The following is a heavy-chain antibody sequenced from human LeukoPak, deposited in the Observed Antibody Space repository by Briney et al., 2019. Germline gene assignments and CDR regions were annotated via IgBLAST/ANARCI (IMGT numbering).Heavy chain of an antibody. Sequence: TSETLSLTCTVSGGSISSSSYYWGWIRQPPGKGLEWFGSIHYSGSTYYNPSLKSRVTISVDTSKNQFSLKLSSVTAADTAVYYCARDGGDTVNGGGDTNWFDPRGQGALVTVSS. CDR1: GGSISSSSYY. V-gene: IGHV4-39*07. CDR2: IHYSGST. D-gene: IGHD4-11*01. CDR3: ARDGGDTVNGGGDTNWFDP. J-gene: IGHJ5*02.